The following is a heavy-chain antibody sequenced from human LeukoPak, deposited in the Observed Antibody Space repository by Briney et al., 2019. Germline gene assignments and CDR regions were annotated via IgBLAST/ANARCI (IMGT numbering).Heavy chain of an antibody. Sequence: GGSLRLSCAASGFTFSSYSMNWVRQAPGKGLEWVSSISSSSYIYYADSVKGRFTISRDNAKNSLYLQMNSLRAEDTAVYYCARVRASGRSGFDYWGQGTLVTVSS. CDR2: ISSSSYI. CDR3: ARVRASGRSGFDY. CDR1: GFTFSSYS. J-gene: IGHJ4*02. D-gene: IGHD2-15*01. V-gene: IGHV3-21*01.